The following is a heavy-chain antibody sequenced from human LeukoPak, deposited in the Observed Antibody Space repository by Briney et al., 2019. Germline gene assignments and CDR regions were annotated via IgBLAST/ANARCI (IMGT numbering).Heavy chain of an antibody. Sequence: GGSLRLSCAASGFTVSSYGMSWVRQAPGKGPEWVSLVYSDGVTRYADSVQGRFTISRDNSKNTVYLQMNNLRVEDTAVYHCVRDRAEGRAWVEFDPWGQGILITVSS. V-gene: IGHV3-66*02. CDR3: VRDRAEGRAWVEFDP. J-gene: IGHJ5*02. CDR2: VYSDGVT. CDR1: GFTVSSYG.